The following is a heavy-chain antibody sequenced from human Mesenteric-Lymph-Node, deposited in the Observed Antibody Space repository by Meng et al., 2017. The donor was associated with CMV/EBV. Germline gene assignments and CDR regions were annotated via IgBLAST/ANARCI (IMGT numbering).Heavy chain of an antibody. V-gene: IGHV3-21*01. CDR2: IGRSRTYI. CDR1: GFTFSNYG. CDR3: VRGEYQLESDGMDV. J-gene: IGHJ6*02. D-gene: IGHD2-2*01. Sequence: GGSLRLSCAASGFTFSNYGMHWVRQALGKGLEWVSSIGRSRTYIYYADSVKGRFTISRDNAKNSVNLQMNSLRAEDTAVYYCVRGEYQLESDGMDVWGQGTTVTVSS.